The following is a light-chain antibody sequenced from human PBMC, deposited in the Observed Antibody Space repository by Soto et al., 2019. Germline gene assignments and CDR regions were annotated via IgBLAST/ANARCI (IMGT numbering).Light chain of an antibody. J-gene: IGKJ2*01. Sequence: AIQMTQSPSSLSTSVGDRVTITCRASQGISFDVAWYQQKPGKAPKLLIYAASSLQSGVPSRFSGSGSGTDFTLTISSLHPEDFATYYCLQDYNYPYTFGQGTKLEIK. CDR1: QGISFD. CDR2: AAS. V-gene: IGKV1-6*01. CDR3: LQDYNYPYT.